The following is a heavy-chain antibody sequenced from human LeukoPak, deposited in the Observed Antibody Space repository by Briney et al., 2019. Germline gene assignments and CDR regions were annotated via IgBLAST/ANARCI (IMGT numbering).Heavy chain of an antibody. CDR2: ISSSGSTI. D-gene: IGHD3-10*01. V-gene: IGHV3-11*01. CDR1: GGSISSYY. Sequence: LSLTCTVSGGSISSYYWSWIRQAPGKGLEWVTYISSSGSTIYYADSVKGRFTISRDNAKNSLYLQMNSLRAEDTAVYYCARVGEYYGSGSYHWFDPWGQGTLVTVSS. CDR3: ARVGEYYGSGSYHWFDP. J-gene: IGHJ5*02.